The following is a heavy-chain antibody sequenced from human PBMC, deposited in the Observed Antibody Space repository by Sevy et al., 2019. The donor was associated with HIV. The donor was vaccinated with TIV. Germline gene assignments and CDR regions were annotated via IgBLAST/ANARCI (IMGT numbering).Heavy chain of an antibody. Sequence: ASVKVSCKASGYTFTSYSMHWVRQAPGQRLEWMGWINAGNGNTKYSQKFQGRVTITRDTSASTAYMELSILRSEDTAVYYCARGASSSGGSNWFDPWGQGSLVTVSS. D-gene: IGHD2-15*01. CDR2: INAGNGNT. CDR1: GYTFTSYS. J-gene: IGHJ5*02. CDR3: ARGASSSGGSNWFDP. V-gene: IGHV1-3*01.